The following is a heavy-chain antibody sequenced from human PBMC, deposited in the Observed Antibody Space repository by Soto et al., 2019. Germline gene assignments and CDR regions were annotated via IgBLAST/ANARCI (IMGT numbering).Heavy chain of an antibody. J-gene: IGHJ6*02. CDR3: ARDRGTAMVTYYYYGMDV. D-gene: IGHD5-18*01. V-gene: IGHV1-46*01. Sequence: ASVKVSCKASGYTFTSYYMHWVRQAPGQGLEWMGIINPSGGSTSYAQKFQGRVTMTTDTSTSTAYMELRSLRSDDTAVYYCARDRGTAMVTYYYYGMDVWGQGTTVTVSS. CDR1: GYTFTSYY. CDR2: INPSGGST.